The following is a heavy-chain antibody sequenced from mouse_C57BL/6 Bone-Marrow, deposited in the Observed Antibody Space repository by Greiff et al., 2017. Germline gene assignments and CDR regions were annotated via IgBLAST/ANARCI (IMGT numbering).Heavy chain of an antibody. CDR3: ARRAGY. CDR2: IYPGDGDT. J-gene: IGHJ2*01. CDR1: GYAFSSSW. D-gene: IGHD3-3*01. V-gene: IGHV1-82*01. Sequence: VQLQQSGPELVKPGASVKISCKASGYAFSSSWMNWVKQRPGKGLEWIGRIYPGDGDTNYNGKFKGKATLTADKSSSTADMQLSSLTSEDSAVYFCARRAGYWGQGTTLTVSS.